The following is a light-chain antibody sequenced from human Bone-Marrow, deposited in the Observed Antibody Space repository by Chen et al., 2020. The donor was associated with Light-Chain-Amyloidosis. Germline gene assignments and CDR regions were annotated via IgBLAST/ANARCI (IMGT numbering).Light chain of an antibody. J-gene: IGKJ2*01. CDR1: QSVSSN. V-gene: IGKV3-11*01. CDR2: EAS. CDR3: QQRGSWPVYT. Sequence: EIVLTQSPATLSLSPGEGVTLSCRASQSVSSNLAWYQQKPGQAPRLLIYEASNRATGIPASFSGSGSGTDFTLTISSLEPDDFAVYYCQQRGSWPVYTFGQGTKLEIK.